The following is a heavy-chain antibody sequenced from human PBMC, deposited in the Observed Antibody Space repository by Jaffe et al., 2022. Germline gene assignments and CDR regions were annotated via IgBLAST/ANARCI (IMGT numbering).Heavy chain of an antibody. J-gene: IGHJ6*03. CDR1: GYSFTSYW. CDR3: ARSPWAPYDYYGSGSYGGHMDV. V-gene: IGHV5-51*03. CDR2: IYPGDSDT. Sequence: EVQLVQSGAEVKKPGESLKISCKGSGYSFTSYWIGWVRQMPGKGLEWMGIIYPGDSDTRYSPSFQGQVTISADKSISTAYLQWSSLKASDTAMYYCARSPWAPYDYYGSGSYGGHMDVWGKGTTVTVSS. D-gene: IGHD3-10*01.